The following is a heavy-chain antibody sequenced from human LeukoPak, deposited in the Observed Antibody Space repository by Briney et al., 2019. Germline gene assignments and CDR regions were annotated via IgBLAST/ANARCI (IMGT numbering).Heavy chain of an antibody. CDR1: GFTFSSYA. CDR3: AKDQHIVVVIAIRGYYFDY. V-gene: IGHV3-23*01. CDR2: ISGSGGST. D-gene: IGHD2-21*01. Sequence: GGSLRLSCAASGFTFSSYAMSWVRQAPGKGLEWVSAISGSGGSTYYADSMKGRFTISRDNSKNTLYLQMNSLRAEDTAVYYCAKDQHIVVVIAIRGYYFDYWGQGTLVTVSS. J-gene: IGHJ4*02.